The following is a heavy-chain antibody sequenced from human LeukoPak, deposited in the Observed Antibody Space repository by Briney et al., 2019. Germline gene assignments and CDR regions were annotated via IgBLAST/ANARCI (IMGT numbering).Heavy chain of an antibody. Sequence: PGWSLRLSCTASLVTLGDPGMSWFRQAPGRGREWVGFIRNKAYGGDVEYAASVKGSYTSSRDYSKSIAYLIMNSLKTEDTAVYYCSRAPYYDFWCDYWGQGTLVTVSS. CDR3: SRAPYYDFWCDY. CDR1: LVTLGDPG. CDR2: IRNKAYGGDV. D-gene: IGHD3-3*01. V-gene: IGHV3-49*03. J-gene: IGHJ4*02.